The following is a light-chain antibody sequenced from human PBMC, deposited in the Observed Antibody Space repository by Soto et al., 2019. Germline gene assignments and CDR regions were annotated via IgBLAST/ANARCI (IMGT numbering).Light chain of an antibody. CDR3: QEYGTSPT. CDR1: QSVSSYY. Sequence: EIVLTQSPGTLSLSPGERATLSCRASQSVSSYYLAWYQQKPGQAPRLLIYGASTRATGIPARFSGSGSGTDFTLTISRLEPEDFAVYYCQEYGTSPTFGQGPKVEIK. CDR2: GAS. V-gene: IGKV3-20*01. J-gene: IGKJ1*01.